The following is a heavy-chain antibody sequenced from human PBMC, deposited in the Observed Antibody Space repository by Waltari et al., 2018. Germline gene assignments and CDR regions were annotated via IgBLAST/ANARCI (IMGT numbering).Heavy chain of an antibody. CDR2: INPKSGDI. V-gene: IGHV1-2*02. CDR1: GYFLSDKY. Sequence: QAQLVQSGAEVRKPGASVKVPCRASGYFLSDKYIHWVRQAPGQGLEWMGWINPKSGDIKSAQKFQGRVTMARDTSIGTVYMDLSSLRSDDTALYYCARDRAHSGRYPDTFDIWGQGTMVTVSS. CDR3: ARDRAHSGRYPDTFDI. J-gene: IGHJ3*02. D-gene: IGHD1-26*01.